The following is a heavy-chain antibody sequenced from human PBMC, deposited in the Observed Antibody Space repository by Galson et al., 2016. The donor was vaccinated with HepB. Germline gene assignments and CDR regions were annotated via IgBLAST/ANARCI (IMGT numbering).Heavy chain of an antibody. V-gene: IGHV3-48*01. CDR2: ITNSSSTI. CDR3: ARNLLFDWLSRADFDY. CDR1: GFTFSTYH. D-gene: IGHD3-9*01. J-gene: IGHJ4*02. Sequence: SLRLSCAASGFTFSTYHMNWVRQAPGKGLEWISYITNSSSTIHYADSVMGRFTISRDNARKSLYLQMNSLRAEYTAVYYCARNLLFDWLSRADFDYWGQGTLVTVSS.